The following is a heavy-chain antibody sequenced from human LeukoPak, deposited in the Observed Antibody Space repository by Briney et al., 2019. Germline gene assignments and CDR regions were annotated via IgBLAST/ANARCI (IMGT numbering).Heavy chain of an antibody. CDR2: IYYSGST. J-gene: IGHJ4*02. V-gene: IGHV4-59*01. D-gene: IGHD3-9*01. Sequence: PSETLSLTCTVSGGSISSYYLSWIRQPPGKGLEWIGYIYYSGSTNYNPSLKSRVTISVDTSKNQFSLKLSSVTAADTAVYYCARGYDILTGYLDYWGQGTLVTVSS. CDR1: GGSISSYY. CDR3: ARGYDILTGYLDY.